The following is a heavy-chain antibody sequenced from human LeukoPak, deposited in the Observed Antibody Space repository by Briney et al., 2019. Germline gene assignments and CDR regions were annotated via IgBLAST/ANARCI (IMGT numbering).Heavy chain of an antibody. Sequence: PGGSLRLSCAASGFTFSNFLMTWVRQAPGKGPEWVSAISGSGGDTYYADSVKGRFTISRDNSKNTLYLQMNSLRAEDTAVYYCAKKGATTGDFDYWGREPWSPSPQ. D-gene: IGHD1-26*01. CDR1: GFTFSNFL. CDR3: AKKGATTGDFDY. CDR2: ISGSGGDT. V-gene: IGHV3-23*01. J-gene: IGHJ4*02.